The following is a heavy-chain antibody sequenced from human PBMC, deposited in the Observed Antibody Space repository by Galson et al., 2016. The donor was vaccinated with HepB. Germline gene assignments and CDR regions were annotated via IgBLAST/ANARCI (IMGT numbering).Heavy chain of an antibody. CDR1: GFTLSNQY. D-gene: IGHD6-19*01. Sequence: SLRLSCAASGFTLSNQYMSWVRQTPGRGLEWISYISGDSAYTQYAGAVKGRFTISRDNAKHSLYLQMNSLRCDDTALYYCAKDGVTVTGGSDLWGQGTLVTVS. CDR2: ISGDSAYT. CDR3: AKDGVTVTGGSDL. J-gene: IGHJ4*02. V-gene: IGHV3/OR16-9*01.